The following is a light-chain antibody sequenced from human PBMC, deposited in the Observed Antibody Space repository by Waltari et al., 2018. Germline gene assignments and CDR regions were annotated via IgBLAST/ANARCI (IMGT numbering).Light chain of an antibody. Sequence: EIVLTQSPATLFLSPGERATLSCRASQSVSSNLAWYQQKPGQAPRLLVSDASTRATGVPARFSGRGSGTDFTLIISSLEPEDFAVYYCQHRHNWPLAFGGGTKVEIK. J-gene: IGKJ4*01. CDR1: QSVSSN. CDR2: DAS. V-gene: IGKV3-11*01. CDR3: QHRHNWPLA.